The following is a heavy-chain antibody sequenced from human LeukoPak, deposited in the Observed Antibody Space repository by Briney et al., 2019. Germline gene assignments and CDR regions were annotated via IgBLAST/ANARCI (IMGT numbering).Heavy chain of an antibody. CDR3: ARLLVDTANKFAEYYFDY. V-gene: IGHV1-69*04. CDR2: IIPIFGIA. Sequence: SVKVSCKASGGTFSSYAISWVRQAPGQGLEWMGRIIPIFGIANYAQKFQGRVTITADKSTSTAYMELSSLRSEDTAVYYCARLLVDTANKFAEYYFDYWGQGTLVTVSS. D-gene: IGHD5-18*01. CDR1: GGTFSSYA. J-gene: IGHJ4*02.